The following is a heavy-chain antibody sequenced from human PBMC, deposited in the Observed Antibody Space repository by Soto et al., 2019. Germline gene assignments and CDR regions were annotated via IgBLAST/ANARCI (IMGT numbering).Heavy chain of an antibody. Sequence: QVQLVESGGGVVQPGKSLRLSCAASGFTFSHHGIHWVRQAPGKGLEWVAVIWYDGSLKYYADSVQGRFIVSRDNSKNTVYLQMTSLRVEDTAVYCCARWDLEWWGQGTLVTVSS. CDR1: GFTFSHHG. J-gene: IGHJ4*02. CDR2: IWYDGSLK. V-gene: IGHV3-33*01. D-gene: IGHD1-26*01. CDR3: ARWDLEW.